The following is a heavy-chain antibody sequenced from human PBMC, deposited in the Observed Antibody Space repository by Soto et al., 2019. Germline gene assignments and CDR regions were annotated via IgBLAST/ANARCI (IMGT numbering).Heavy chain of an antibody. J-gene: IGHJ4*02. Sequence: GGSLILSCAASGFSFSSYAMSGVRQCPWRGLEWVSVISGSGGSTYYADSVKGRFTISRDNSKNTLYLQMNSLRAEDTAVYYCAKKSSSSWYKVYFDYWDQGIQVTVSS. CDR1: GFSFSSYA. D-gene: IGHD6-13*01. CDR3: AKKSSSSWYKVYFDY. V-gene: IGHV3-23*01. CDR2: ISGSGGST.